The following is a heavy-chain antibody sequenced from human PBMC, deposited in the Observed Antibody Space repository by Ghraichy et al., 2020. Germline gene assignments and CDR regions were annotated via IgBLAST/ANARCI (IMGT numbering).Heavy chain of an antibody. Sequence: GVLRLSCTASGFTFGDYAMSWVRQAPGKGLEWVGFIRSKAYGGTTEYAASVKGRFTISRDDSKSIAYLQMNSLKTEDTAVYYCTRGVYSYGIDYWGQGTLVTVSS. CDR3: TRGVYSYGIDY. V-gene: IGHV3-49*04. CDR1: GFTFGDYA. D-gene: IGHD5-18*01. J-gene: IGHJ4*02. CDR2: IRSKAYGGTT.